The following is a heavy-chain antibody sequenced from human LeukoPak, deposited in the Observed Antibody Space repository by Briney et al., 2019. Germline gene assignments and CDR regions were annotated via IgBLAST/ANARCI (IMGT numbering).Heavy chain of an antibody. CDR3: ATYVDTAMVVDAFDI. CDR1: GGTFSSYA. J-gene: IGHJ3*02. D-gene: IGHD5-18*01. V-gene: IGHV1-69*05. CDR2: IIPIFGTA. Sequence: ASVKVSCKASGGTFSSYAISWVRQAPGQGLEWMGRIIPIFGTANYAQKFQGRVTITTDESTSTAYMELSSLRSEDTAVYYCATYVDTAMVVDAFDIWGQGTMVTASS.